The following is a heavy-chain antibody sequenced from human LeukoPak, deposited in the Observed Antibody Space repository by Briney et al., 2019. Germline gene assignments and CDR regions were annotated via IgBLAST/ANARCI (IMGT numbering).Heavy chain of an antibody. CDR3: ARFSCSSTSCYLDY. D-gene: IGHD2-2*01. V-gene: IGHV4-59*11. CDR2: IYYSGST. Sequence: SETLSLTCTVSGGSISSQYWSWIRQPPGKGLEWIGYIYYSGSTNYNPSLKSRVTISVDTSKNQFSLKLSSVTAADTAVYYCARFSCSSTSCYLDYWGQGTLVTVSS. J-gene: IGHJ4*02. CDR1: GGSISSQY.